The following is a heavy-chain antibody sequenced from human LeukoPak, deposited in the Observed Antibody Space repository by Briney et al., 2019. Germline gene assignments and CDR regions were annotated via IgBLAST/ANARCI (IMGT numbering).Heavy chain of an antibody. J-gene: IGHJ4*02. V-gene: IGHV4-39*01. Sequence: SETLSLTCTVSGGSISSSSYYWGWIRQPPGKGLEWIGSIYYSGSTYYNPSLKSRVTISVDTSKNQFSLKLSSVTAADTAVYYCARHQFKARGAVAGKFGYWGQGTLVTVSS. CDR2: IYYSGST. CDR1: GGSISSSSYY. CDR3: ARHQFKARGAVAGKFGY. D-gene: IGHD6-19*01.